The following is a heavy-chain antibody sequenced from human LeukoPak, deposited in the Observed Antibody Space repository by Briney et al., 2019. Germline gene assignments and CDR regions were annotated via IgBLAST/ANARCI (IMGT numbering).Heavy chain of an antibody. D-gene: IGHD2-15*01. Sequence: AGGSLRLSCAASGFTVNSNYMSWVGQAPGKGREWGSVIYRGGKTYYEDSVKGRFTISRNKSKKTCIVQRKKRKAEDTAVYYCARASVYCRGGSCSQKDFDYWGQGTLVTVSS. J-gene: IGHJ4*02. CDR3: ARASVYCRGGSCSQKDFDY. V-gene: IGHV3-53*01. CDR2: IYRGGKT. CDR1: GFTVNSNY.